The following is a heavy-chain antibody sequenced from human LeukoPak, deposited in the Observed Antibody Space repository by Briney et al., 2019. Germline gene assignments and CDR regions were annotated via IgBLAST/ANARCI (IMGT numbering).Heavy chain of an antibody. CDR3: ARRDGGSAFDI. D-gene: IGHD3-16*01. CDR2: MNPSSGST. Sequence: GASVKVSCKASGYSFANYYIHWVRQTPGQGLEWMGIMNPSSGSTNYAQNFQGRVTMTGDTSTSTVYMDLSSLRSDDTAVYYCARRDGGSAFDIWGQGTMVTVSS. J-gene: IGHJ3*02. V-gene: IGHV1-46*01. CDR1: GYSFANYY.